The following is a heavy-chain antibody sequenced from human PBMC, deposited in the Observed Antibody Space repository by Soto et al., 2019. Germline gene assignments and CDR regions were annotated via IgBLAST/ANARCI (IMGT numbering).Heavy chain of an antibody. CDR1: GGRFSSYP. Sequence: AASVMVSCMASGGRFSSYPIGWVRQALCQGLEWMGAVVPLSSTANYSQKFQGRLTMTEDTSTDTAYMELSSLRSEDTAVYYCATGLRYFDWLRFDYWGQGTLVTVSS. J-gene: IGHJ4*02. CDR3: ATGLRYFDWLRFDY. D-gene: IGHD3-9*01. CDR2: VVPLSSTA. V-gene: IGHV1-69*06.